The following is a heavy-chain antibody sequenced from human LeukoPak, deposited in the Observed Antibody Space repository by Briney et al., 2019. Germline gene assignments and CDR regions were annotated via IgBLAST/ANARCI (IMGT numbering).Heavy chain of an antibody. D-gene: IGHD6-13*01. Sequence: ASVKVSCKASGYTFTRYYVHWVRQAPGRGLEWMGIINPTGGATHYAQKFEGRVTMTRDTSTSTVYMELSSLRSEDTAVYYCARGGIVDAGPFDYWGQGTQVTVSS. CDR1: GYTFTRYY. J-gene: IGHJ4*02. CDR2: INPTGGAT. CDR3: ARGGIVDAGPFDY. V-gene: IGHV1-46*01.